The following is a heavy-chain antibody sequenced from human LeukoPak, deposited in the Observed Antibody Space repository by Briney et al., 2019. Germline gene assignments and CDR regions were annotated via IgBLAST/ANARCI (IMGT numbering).Heavy chain of an antibody. CDR1: GFTFDDYA. J-gene: IGHJ4*02. CDR3: AKPAGWFGELFSSHFDY. CDR2: ISWNSGSI. V-gene: IGHV3-9*01. Sequence: GRSLRLSCAASGFTFDDYAMHWVRQAPGKGLEWVSGISWNSGSIGYADSMKGRFTISRDNAKNSLYLQMNSLRAEDTALYYCAKPAGWFGELFSSHFDYWGQGTLVTVSS. D-gene: IGHD3-10*01.